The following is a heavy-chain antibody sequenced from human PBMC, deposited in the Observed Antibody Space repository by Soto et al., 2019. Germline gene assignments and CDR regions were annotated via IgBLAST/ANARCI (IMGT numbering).Heavy chain of an antibody. CDR3: ATLWFGESGY. J-gene: IGHJ4*02. CDR2: IYYSGST. V-gene: IGHV4-39*01. CDR1: GGSISSSSYY. D-gene: IGHD3-10*01. Sequence: QLQLQESGPGLVKPSETLSLTCTVSGGSISSSSYYWGWIRQPPGKGLEWIGSIYYSGSTYYNPSLKSRVTISVDTSKNQFSLMLSSVTAADTAVYYCATLWFGESGYWGQGTLVTVSS.